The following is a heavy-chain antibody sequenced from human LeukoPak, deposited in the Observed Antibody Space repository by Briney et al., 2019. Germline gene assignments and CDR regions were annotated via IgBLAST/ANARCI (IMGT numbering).Heavy chain of an antibody. Sequence: ASVKVSCKASGYTFTSYGISWVRQAPGQGLEWMGWISAYNGNTNYAQKLQGRVTMTRNTSISTAYMELTSLRSEDTAVYYCVGGAPNWGFDYWGQGTLVTVSS. D-gene: IGHD7-27*01. CDR3: VGGAPNWGFDY. CDR1: GYTFTSYG. CDR2: ISAYNGNT. J-gene: IGHJ4*02. V-gene: IGHV1-18*01.